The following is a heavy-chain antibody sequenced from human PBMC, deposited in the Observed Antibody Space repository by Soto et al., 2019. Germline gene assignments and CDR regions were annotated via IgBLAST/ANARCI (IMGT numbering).Heavy chain of an antibody. D-gene: IGHD1-26*01. Sequence: ASVKVSCKASGYTFTTYGINWVRRAPGQGLEWMGWISAYNGDTNYAQKLQGRVTMTTDTSTSTAYMELRSLRSDDTALYYCARLLLSASIVGPTTSTNYYAMDVWGQGTTVTVSS. J-gene: IGHJ6*02. CDR3: ARLLLSASIVGPTTSTNYYAMDV. V-gene: IGHV1-18*01. CDR2: ISAYNGDT. CDR1: GYTFTTYG.